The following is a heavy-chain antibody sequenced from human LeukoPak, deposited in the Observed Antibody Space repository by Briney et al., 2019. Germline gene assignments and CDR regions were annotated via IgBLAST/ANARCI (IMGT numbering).Heavy chain of an antibody. CDR2: IWYDGSNK. CDR1: GFTFSSYG. V-gene: IGHV3-33*01. D-gene: IGHD4-17*01. CDR3: ARGTHYGDSDFDY. Sequence: GGSLRLSCAASGFTFSSYGMHWVRQAPAKGLEWVAVIWYDGSNKYYADSVKGRFTISRDNFKNTLYLQMNSLRAEDTAVYYCARGTHYGDSDFDYWGQGTLVTVSS. J-gene: IGHJ4*02.